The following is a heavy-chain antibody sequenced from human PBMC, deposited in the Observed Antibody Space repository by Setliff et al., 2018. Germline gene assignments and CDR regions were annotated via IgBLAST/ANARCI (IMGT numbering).Heavy chain of an antibody. CDR3: ARDRFYNSWSGTSITAPHDAFDI. Sequence: GASVKVSCKASAFTKYYVHWVRQAPGQGLEWMGIIHPSGGSKNSAQKFQGRVTMARDTSTGTVNMELSSLRSEDTAVYFCARDRFYNSWSGTSITAPHDAFDIWGQGTRVTVSS. CDR2: IHPSGGSK. D-gene: IGHD3-3*01. J-gene: IGHJ3*02. CDR1: AFTKYY. V-gene: IGHV1-46*03.